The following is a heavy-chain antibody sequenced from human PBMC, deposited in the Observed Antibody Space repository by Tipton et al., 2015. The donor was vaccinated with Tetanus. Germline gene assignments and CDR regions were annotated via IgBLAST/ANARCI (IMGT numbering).Heavy chain of an antibody. CDR3: ARDQARGARGWNYFDY. D-gene: IGHD1-26*01. CDR2: IYNSGST. V-gene: IGHV4-31*02. CDR1: GASLRSRSFY. J-gene: IGHJ4*02. Sequence: LRLSCTVSGASLRSRSFYWGWIRQSPGKGLEWIGDIYNSGSTYYNPSLKSRVTILVDTSKNQFSLKLNSVTAADTAVYYCARDQARGARGWNYFDYWGQGSLVTVSS.